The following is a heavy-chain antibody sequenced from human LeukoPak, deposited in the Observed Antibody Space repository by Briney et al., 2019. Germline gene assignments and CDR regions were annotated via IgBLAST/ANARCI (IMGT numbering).Heavy chain of an antibody. V-gene: IGHV3-23*01. CDR3: AKGSYYDSSGENDY. Sequence: GGTLSLSSAASGITFSSYAMRWVRQAPGKGLQWVSAISGSGGSTYYADSEKGRFTISRDNSKNTLYLQMNSLRAEDTAVYYCAKGSYYDSSGENDYWGQGTLVTVSS. CDR2: ISGSGGST. J-gene: IGHJ4*02. CDR1: GITFSSYA. D-gene: IGHD3-22*01.